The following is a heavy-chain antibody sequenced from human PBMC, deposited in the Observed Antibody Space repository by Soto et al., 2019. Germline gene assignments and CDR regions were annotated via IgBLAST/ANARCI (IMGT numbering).Heavy chain of an antibody. J-gene: IGHJ4*02. Sequence: TLSLTCAFSGGSISSGGYSWSWIRQPPGKGLEWIGYMYHSGSTYYNPSLKSRVTISIDRSKNQFSLKLSSVTAADTAVYYCVRHAQWIIRAYWGQGSLVTVSS. V-gene: IGHV4-30-2*01. CDR2: MYHSGST. D-gene: IGHD5-12*01. CDR1: GGSISSGGYS. CDR3: VRHAQWIIRAY.